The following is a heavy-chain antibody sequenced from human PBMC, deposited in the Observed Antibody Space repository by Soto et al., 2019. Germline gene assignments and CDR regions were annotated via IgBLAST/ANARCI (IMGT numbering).Heavy chain of an antibody. J-gene: IGHJ4*02. CDR1: GFTFSSYW. Sequence: EVQLVESGGGLVQPGGSLRLSCAASGFTFSSYWMHWVRQAPGKGLVWVSRINTDGSSISYADSVQGRFTISRDNAKNTLYLQVNSLRAEDTAVYFCARGSSSWFDYWGQGTLVTVSS. CDR2: INTDGSSI. D-gene: IGHD6-13*01. V-gene: IGHV3-74*01. CDR3: ARGSSSWFDY.